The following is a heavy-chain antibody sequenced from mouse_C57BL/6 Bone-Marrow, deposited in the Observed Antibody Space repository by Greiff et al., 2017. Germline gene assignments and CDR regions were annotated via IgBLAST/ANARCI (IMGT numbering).Heavy chain of an antibody. D-gene: IGHD6-1*01. Sequence: VQLQQPGAGLVRPGSSVKMSCKASGYPFPSYWMNWVKQRPIQGLEWIGNIDPSDSETHYKQKFKDKATLTVDKSSSTAYMQLSSLTSEDSAVYDCAVEVICCECDDGDAYWGQGTLVTVSA. J-gene: IGHJ3*01. CDR1: GYPFPSYW. CDR3: AVEVICCECDDGDAY. V-gene: IGHV1-52*01. CDR2: IDPSDSET.